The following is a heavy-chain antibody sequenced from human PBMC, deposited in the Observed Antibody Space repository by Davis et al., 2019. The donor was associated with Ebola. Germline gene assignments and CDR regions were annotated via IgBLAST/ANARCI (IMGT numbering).Heavy chain of an antibody. Sequence: GESLKISCAASGFTFSSYAMHWVRQAPGKGLEWVAVISYDGSNKYYADSVKGRFTISRDNSKNTLYLQMNSLRAEDTAVYYCARGRWFDPWGQGTLVTVSS. V-gene: IGHV3-30-3*01. CDR3: ARGRWFDP. CDR2: ISYDGSNK. J-gene: IGHJ5*02. CDR1: GFTFSSYA.